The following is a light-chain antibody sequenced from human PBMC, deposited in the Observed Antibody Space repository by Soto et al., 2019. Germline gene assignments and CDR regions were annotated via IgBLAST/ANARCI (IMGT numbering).Light chain of an antibody. V-gene: IGLV2-8*01. Sequence: QSALTQPPSASGSPGQSVTISCTGTSSDIGAYNFVSWYQQHPGKAPKLLIYEVNKRPSGVPDRFSGSKSGNTASLTVSGLQAEDEADYYCTSNAGTNTYVFGTGTKLTVL. CDR1: SSDIGAYNF. CDR3: TSNAGTNTYV. J-gene: IGLJ1*01. CDR2: EVN.